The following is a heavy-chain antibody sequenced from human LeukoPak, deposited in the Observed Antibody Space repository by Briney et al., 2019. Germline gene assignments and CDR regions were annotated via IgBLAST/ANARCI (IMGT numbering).Heavy chain of an antibody. CDR1: GGTFSSYE. J-gene: IGHJ5*02. CDR2: ISDGGTTV. CDR3: VRDHSGWSLDP. V-gene: IGHV3-48*03. Sequence: GGSLRLSCAASGGTFSSYERNGGRRAPGEGREGVSDISDGGTTVSYADSVKGRFTISRDNAKNSLSLQMNSLRAEDTAVYYCVRDHSGWSLDPWGQGTLVTVSS. D-gene: IGHD6-19*01.